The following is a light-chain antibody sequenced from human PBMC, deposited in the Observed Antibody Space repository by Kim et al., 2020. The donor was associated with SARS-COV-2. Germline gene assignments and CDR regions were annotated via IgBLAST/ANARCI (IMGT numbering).Light chain of an antibody. CDR2: GAS. V-gene: IGKV3-15*01. CDR3: QQYNRWPWT. J-gene: IGKJ1*01. CDR1: QSVSSN. Sequence: VFPGERAPPPCRASQSVSSNLAWYQQKPGQAPRLLMYGASTRATGIPGRFSGSGSGTEFTVTITSLQSEDLAIYYCQQYNRWPWTFGQGTKVDIK.